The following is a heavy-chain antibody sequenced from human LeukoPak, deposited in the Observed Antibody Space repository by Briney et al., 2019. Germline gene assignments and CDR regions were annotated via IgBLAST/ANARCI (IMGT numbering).Heavy chain of an antibody. CDR1: GFSISGDW. D-gene: IGHD2-15*01. Sequence: PGGSLRLSCAVSGFSISGDWMHWVRQVPGKGLVWVSRIDSDGSTTNYADSVKGRFTISRDNAKNTLYLQMNSLRAEDTAVYYCASRWSFDYWGQGTLVTVSS. CDR2: IDSDGSTT. CDR3: ASRWSFDY. V-gene: IGHV3-74*01. J-gene: IGHJ4*02.